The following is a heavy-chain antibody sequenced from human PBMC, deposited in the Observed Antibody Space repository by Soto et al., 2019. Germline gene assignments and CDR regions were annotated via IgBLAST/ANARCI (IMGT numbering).Heavy chain of an antibody. J-gene: IGHJ6*02. CDR2: IIPIFGTA. CDR3: ARGGVVVPAATIFRYYYYYGMDV. CDR1: GGTFSSYA. V-gene: IGHV1-69*01. D-gene: IGHD2-2*01. Sequence: QVQLVQSGAEVKKPGSSVKVSCKASGGTFSSYAISWVRQAPGQGLEWMGGIIPIFGTANYAQKFQGRVTITADESTSTAYMELSSLRSEHTAVYYCARGGVVVPAATIFRYYYYYGMDVWGQGTTVTVSS.